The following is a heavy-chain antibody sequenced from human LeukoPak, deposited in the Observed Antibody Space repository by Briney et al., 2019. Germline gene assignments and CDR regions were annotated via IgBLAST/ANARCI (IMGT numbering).Heavy chain of an antibody. J-gene: IGHJ3*02. CDR3: ARTPIAVAGTGFDI. D-gene: IGHD6-19*01. Sequence: SETLSLTCAVYGGSFSGYYWSWIRQPPGKGLEWIGEINHSGSTNYNPSLKSRVTISVDTSKNQFSLKLSSVTAADTAVYYCARTPIAVAGTGFDIWGQGTMVTVSS. CDR2: INHSGST. V-gene: IGHV4-34*01. CDR1: GGSFSGYY.